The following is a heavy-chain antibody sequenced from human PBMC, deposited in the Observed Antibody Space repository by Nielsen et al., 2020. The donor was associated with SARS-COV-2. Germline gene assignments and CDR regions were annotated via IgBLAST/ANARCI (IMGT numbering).Heavy chain of an antibody. CDR1: GYSFTTYA. D-gene: IGHD5-24*01. CDR2: INTHTGSP. V-gene: IGHV7-4-1*02. J-gene: IGHJ4*02. CDR3: ARDRGDGYNSGIDY. Sequence: ASVKVSCKSSGYSFTTYAMNWVRRAPGQGLEWMGWINTHTGSPTYAQGFTGRFVFSLDTSVSTAYLQISSLKAEDTAVYYCARDRGDGYNSGIDYWGQGTLVSVSS.